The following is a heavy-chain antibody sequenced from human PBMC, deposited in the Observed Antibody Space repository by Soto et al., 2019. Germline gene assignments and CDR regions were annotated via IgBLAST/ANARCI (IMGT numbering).Heavy chain of an antibody. CDR1: GFTFSDYG. V-gene: IGHV3-30*18. D-gene: IGHD5-12*01. J-gene: IGHJ4*02. CDR2: ISYDGSNK. CDR3: ANNHQRAPSRDGYNLIDY. Sequence: PGGSLRLSCAASGFTFSDYGMHWVRQAPGKGLEWVAVISYDGSNKYYAESVKGRFTISRDNSENTLYLQMDSLRAEDTAVYYCANNHQRAPSRDGYNLIDYWGQGTLVTVSS.